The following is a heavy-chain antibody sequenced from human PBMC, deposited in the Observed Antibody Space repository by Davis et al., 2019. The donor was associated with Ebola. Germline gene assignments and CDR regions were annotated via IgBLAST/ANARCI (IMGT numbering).Heavy chain of an antibody. D-gene: IGHD2-21*02. CDR3: ARGPSVATAHYFDY. CDR1: GYTFTSYG. V-gene: IGHV1-18*01. CDR2: ISAYNGNT. Sequence: ASVKVSCKASGYTFTSYGISWVRQAPGQGLEWMGWISAYNGNTNYAQKFRGRVMMTADKSTRIAYMELNSLTSEDTAVYYCARGPSVATAHYFDYWGQGTLVTVSS. J-gene: IGHJ4*02.